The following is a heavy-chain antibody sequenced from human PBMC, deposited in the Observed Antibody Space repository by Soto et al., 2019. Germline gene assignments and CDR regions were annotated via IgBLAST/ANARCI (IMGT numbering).Heavy chain of an antibody. D-gene: IGHD5-12*01. CDR2: ISYDGSNK. J-gene: IGHJ4*02. CDR3: ACDQSREELATPLDH. Sequence: QVQLVESGGGVVQPGRSLRLSCAASGFTFSSYAMHWVRQAPGKGLEWVAVISYDGSNKYYADSVKGRFTISGDNSKHTLYRQVNSLRADDTAVYYGACDQSREELATPLDHWGQGTLVTVSS. V-gene: IGHV3-30-3*01. CDR1: GFTFSSYA.